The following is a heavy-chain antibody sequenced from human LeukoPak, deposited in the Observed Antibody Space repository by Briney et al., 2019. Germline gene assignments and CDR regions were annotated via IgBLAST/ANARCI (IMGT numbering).Heavy chain of an antibody. D-gene: IGHD6-13*01. J-gene: IGHJ4*02. Sequence: GGSLRLSCVPSGLTVSSNYMSWVRQAPGKGLEWVSVTYSGGSTDYADSVKGRFTISRDNSKNTLYLQMNSLRAEDTAVYYCAREKQQLVFWGQGTLVTVSS. V-gene: IGHV3-66*01. CDR1: GLTVSSNY. CDR3: AREKQQLVF. CDR2: TYSGGST.